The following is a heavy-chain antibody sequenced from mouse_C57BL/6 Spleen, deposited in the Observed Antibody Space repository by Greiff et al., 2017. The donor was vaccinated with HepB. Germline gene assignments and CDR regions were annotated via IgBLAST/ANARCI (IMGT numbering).Heavy chain of an antibody. CDR2: IDPSDSYT. V-gene: IGHV1-69*01. J-gene: IGHJ2*01. CDR3: ARRITTNYVDY. D-gene: IGHD1-1*01. CDR1: GYTFTSYW. Sequence: QVQLQQPGAELVMPGASVKLSCKASGYTFTSYWMHWVKQRPGQGLEWIGEIDPSDSYTNYNQKFKGKSTLTVDKSSSTAYMQLSSLTSEDSAVYYCARRITTNYVDYWGQGTTLTVSS.